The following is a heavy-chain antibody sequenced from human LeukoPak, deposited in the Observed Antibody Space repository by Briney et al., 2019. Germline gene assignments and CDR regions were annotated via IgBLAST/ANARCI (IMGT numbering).Heavy chain of an antibody. J-gene: IGHJ4*02. Sequence: PGGSLRLSCAASGFTFSSYAMSWVRQPPGKGLEWIGEINHSGSTNYNPSLKSRVTISVDTSKNQFSLKLSSVTAADTAVYYCARDNLYSYCSSTSCQYYFDYWGQGTLVTVSS. CDR2: INHSGST. V-gene: IGHV4-34*01. CDR1: GFTFSSYA. CDR3: ARDNLYSYCSSTSCQYYFDY. D-gene: IGHD2-2*01.